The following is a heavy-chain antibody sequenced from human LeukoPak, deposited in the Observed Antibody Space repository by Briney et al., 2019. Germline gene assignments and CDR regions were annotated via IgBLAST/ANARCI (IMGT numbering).Heavy chain of an antibody. CDR2: ISPYNGDT. V-gene: IGHV1-18*01. CDR1: GYAFSTYG. J-gene: IGHJ4*02. D-gene: IGHD3-10*01. Sequence: ASVKVSCKASGYAFSTYGISWVRQAPGQGLEWMGWISPYNGDTNYAQNLQGRVTLTTDTPASTAYMELRSLKSDDTAVYYCARDRVDDYSDYWGQGTLVTVSS. CDR3: ARDRVDDYSDY.